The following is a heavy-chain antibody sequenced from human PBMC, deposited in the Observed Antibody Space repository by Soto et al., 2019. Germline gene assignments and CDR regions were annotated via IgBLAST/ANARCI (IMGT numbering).Heavy chain of an antibody. D-gene: IGHD1-1*01. J-gene: IGHJ4*02. V-gene: IGHV4-59*08. CDR3: ARRYGYSFDY. Sequence: QVQLQESGPGLVKPSETLSLTCTVSGGSISSYYWSWIRQPPGKGLEWIGYIYYSGSTNYNPSLXRRVAIXXDTSKNQFSLKLSSVTAADTAVYYCARRYGYSFDYWGQGTLVTVSS. CDR2: IYYSGST. CDR1: GGSISSYY.